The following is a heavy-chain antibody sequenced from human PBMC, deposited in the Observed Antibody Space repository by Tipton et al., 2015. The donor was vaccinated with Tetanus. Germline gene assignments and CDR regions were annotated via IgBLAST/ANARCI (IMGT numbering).Heavy chain of an antibody. Sequence: SLRLSCAASGFTFSSYAMSWVRQAPGKGLEWVSGISWNSGSIGYADSVKGRFTISRDNAKNSLYLQMNSLRAEDTALYYCAKGRGSYYETAFDYWGQGTLVTVSS. V-gene: IGHV3-9*01. D-gene: IGHD1-26*01. J-gene: IGHJ4*02. CDR3: AKGRGSYYETAFDY. CDR2: ISWNSGSI. CDR1: GFTFSSYA.